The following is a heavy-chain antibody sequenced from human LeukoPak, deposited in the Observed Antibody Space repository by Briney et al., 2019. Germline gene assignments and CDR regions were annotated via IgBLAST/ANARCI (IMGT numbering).Heavy chain of an antibody. CDR2: IRYDGSNK. D-gene: IGHD3-22*01. V-gene: IGHV3-30*02. J-gene: IGHJ3*02. CDR3: AYLQTYYYDSSGPDAFDI. CDR1: GFTFSSYG. Sequence: GGSLRLSCAASGFTFSSYGMHWVRQAPGKGLEWVAFIRYDGSNKYYADSVKGRFTISRDNSKNTLYQQMNSLRAEDTAVYYCAYLQTYYYDSSGPDAFDIWGQGTMVTVSS.